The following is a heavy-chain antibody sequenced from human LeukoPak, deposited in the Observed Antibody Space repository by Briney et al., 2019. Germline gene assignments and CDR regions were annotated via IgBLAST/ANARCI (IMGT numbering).Heavy chain of an antibody. CDR2: IYSGGST. D-gene: IGHD5-18*01. V-gene: IGHV3-53*01. CDR1: GFTVSSNY. CDR3: ASASGGYSYGDYYFDY. J-gene: IGHJ4*02. Sequence: GGSLRLSCAASGFTVSSNYMSWVRQAPGKGLEWVSVIYSGGSTYYADSVKGRFTISRDNSKNTLYLQMNSLGAEDTAVYYCASASGGYSYGDYYFDYWGQGTLVTVSS.